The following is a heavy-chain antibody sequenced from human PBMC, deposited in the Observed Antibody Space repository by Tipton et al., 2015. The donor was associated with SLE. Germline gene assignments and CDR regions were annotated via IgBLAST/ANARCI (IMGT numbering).Heavy chain of an antibody. J-gene: IGHJ4*02. Sequence: TLSLTCTVSGGSISSSSYYWGWIRQPPGKGLEWIGSIYYTGSTYYNPSLKSRVTLSIDTSRNQFSLKLSSVTAADTAVYWCARTSSGVTGTNYHFDYWSQGTLVTVSS. CDR3: ARTSSGVTGTNYHFDY. CDR2: IYYTGST. CDR1: GGSISSSSYY. V-gene: IGHV4-39*07. D-gene: IGHD1-20*01.